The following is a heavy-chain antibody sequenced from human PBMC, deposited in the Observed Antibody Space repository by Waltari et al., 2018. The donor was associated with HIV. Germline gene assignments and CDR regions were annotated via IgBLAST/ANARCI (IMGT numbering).Heavy chain of an antibody. Sequence: QVQLVQAGAEVKKPGASVKVSCKASGYPFTGYYMQRVRQAPGKGLEGMEWINLNSGGTNYAQKFQGRVTMTRDRPTRTSYMELSRLRSDDTAVYYCAGDGGGSYGEDYWGQGTLVTVSS. D-gene: IGHD1-26*01. CDR1: GYPFTGYY. CDR2: INLNSGGT. J-gene: IGHJ4*02. CDR3: AGDGGGSYGEDY. V-gene: IGHV1-2*02.